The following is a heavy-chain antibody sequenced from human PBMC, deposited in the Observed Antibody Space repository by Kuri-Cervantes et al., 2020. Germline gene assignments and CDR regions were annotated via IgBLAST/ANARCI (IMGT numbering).Heavy chain of an antibody. CDR3: ARGIYCSSTSCYGYYYYYYMDV. CDR1: GYTFTSYD. J-gene: IGHJ6*03. Sequence: ASVKVSCKASGYTFTSYDINWVRQATGQGLEWMGWINPNSGGTNYAQKFQGKVTMTRDTSISTAYMELSRLRSDDTAVYYCARGIYCSSTSCYGYYYYYYMDVWGKGTTVTVSS. V-gene: IGHV1-2*02. CDR2: INPNSGGT. D-gene: IGHD2-2*01.